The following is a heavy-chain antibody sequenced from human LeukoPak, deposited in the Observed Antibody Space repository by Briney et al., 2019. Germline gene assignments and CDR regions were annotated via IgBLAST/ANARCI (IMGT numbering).Heavy chain of an antibody. J-gene: IGHJ4*02. CDR3: ARDHRGSNY. CDR1: GFTFSSYS. V-gene: IGHV3-21*01. CDR2: ISSSSSYL. D-gene: IGHD3-10*01. Sequence: PGGSLRLSCAASGFTFSSYSMNWVRQAPGKGLEWVSSISSSSSYLYYADSVKGRFTISRDNAKNSLYLQMNSLRAEDTAVYYCARDHRGSNYWGQGTLVTVSS.